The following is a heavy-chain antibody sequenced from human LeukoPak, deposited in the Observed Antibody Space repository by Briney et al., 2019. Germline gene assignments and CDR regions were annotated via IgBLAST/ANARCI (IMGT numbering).Heavy chain of an antibody. CDR1: GYTFTSYD. Sequence: ASVKVSCKASGYTFTSYDINWVRQATGQGLEWMGWMNPNSGNTGYAQKFQGRVTITRNTSISTAYMELSSLRSEDTAVYYCARASSGWYGSHFDYWGHGTLVTVSS. V-gene: IGHV1-8*03. D-gene: IGHD6-19*01. CDR3: ARASSGWYGSHFDY. J-gene: IGHJ4*01. CDR2: MNPNSGNT.